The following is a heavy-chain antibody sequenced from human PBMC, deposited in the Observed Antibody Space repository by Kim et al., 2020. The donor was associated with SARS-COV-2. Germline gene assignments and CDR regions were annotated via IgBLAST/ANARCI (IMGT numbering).Heavy chain of an antibody. CDR2: IYYSGST. Sequence: SETLSLTCTVSGGSISSYYWSWIRQPPGKGLEWIGYIYYSGSTNYNPSLKSRVTISVDTSKNQFSLKLSSVTAADTAVYYCARNPSVATIPLYDYVWGSRVYDAFDIWGQGTMVTVSS. CDR3: ARNPSVATIPLYDYVWGSRVYDAFDI. V-gene: IGHV4-59*01. D-gene: IGHD3-16*01. J-gene: IGHJ3*02. CDR1: GGSISSYY.